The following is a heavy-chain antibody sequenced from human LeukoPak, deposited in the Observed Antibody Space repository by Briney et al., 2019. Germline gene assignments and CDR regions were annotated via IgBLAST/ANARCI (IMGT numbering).Heavy chain of an antibody. CDR2: IYYSGST. CDR3: AREEDAVDY. Sequence: SETLSLTCTVSGGSISSHYWSWIRQPPGKGLEWIGYIYYSGSTNYNPSLKSRVTISVDTSKNQFSLKLSSVTAADTAVYYCAREEDAVDYWGQGTWSPSPQ. V-gene: IGHV4-59*11. J-gene: IGHJ4*02. CDR1: GGSISSHY.